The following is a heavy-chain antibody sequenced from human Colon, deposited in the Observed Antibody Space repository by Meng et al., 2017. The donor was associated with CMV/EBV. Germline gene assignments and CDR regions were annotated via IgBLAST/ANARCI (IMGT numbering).Heavy chain of an antibody. CDR3: ARGVGESLGWEMGY. CDR2: ISGDGGMT. V-gene: IGHV3-74*01. CDR1: GFTFSTYW. D-gene: IGHD1-26*01. J-gene: IGHJ4*02. Sequence: EVHLVGSGGGLVRPGGSLSLSCAASGFTFSTYWMHWVRQGPGKGPVWLSRISGDGGMTSYADSVKGRFTISRDNAKNTLYLQMNSLRVEDTAVYYCARGVGESLGWEMGYWGQGTLVTVSS.